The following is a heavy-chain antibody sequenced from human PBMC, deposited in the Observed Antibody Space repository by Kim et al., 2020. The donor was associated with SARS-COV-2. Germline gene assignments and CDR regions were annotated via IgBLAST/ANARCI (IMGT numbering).Heavy chain of an antibody. D-gene: IGHD3-22*01. J-gene: IGHJ3*02. Sequence: GGSLRLSCAASGFTFSSYSMNWVRQAPGKGLEWVSYISSSSSTIYYADSVKGRFTISRDNAKNSLYLQMNSLRDEDTAVYYCARDSTMIVVGDAFDIWGQGTMVTVSS. V-gene: IGHV3-48*02. CDR1: GFTFSSYS. CDR2: ISSSSSTI. CDR3: ARDSTMIVVGDAFDI.